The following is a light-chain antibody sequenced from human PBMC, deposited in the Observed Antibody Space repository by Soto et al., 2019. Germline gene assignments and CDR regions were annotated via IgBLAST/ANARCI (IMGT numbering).Light chain of an antibody. CDR1: QSVSSN. V-gene: IGKV3-15*01. J-gene: IGKJ4*01. CDR2: GAS. Sequence: EIVMTQFPATLSVSPGERATLSCRTSQSVSSNLAWYQQKPGQAPRLLIYGASTRATGIPARFSGSGSGTEFTLTIRSLQSKDFAVYYCQQYNNWPPLTFGGGTKVEIK. CDR3: QQYNNWPPLT.